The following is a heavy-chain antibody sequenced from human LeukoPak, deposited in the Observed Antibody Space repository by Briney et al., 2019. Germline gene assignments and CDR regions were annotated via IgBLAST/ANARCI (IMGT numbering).Heavy chain of an antibody. J-gene: IGHJ6*03. CDR2: INPNTGGT. CDR3: ARDGVQLERLNYYYYYMDV. D-gene: IGHD1-1*01. Sequence: ASVKVSCKTSGYSFTGYYIHWVRQAPGQGLEWVGYINPNTGGTKYAQKFQGRVTMTRDMSTSTVYMELSSLRSEDTAVYYCARDGVQLERLNYYYYYMDVWGKGTTVTVSS. CDR1: GYSFTGYY. V-gene: IGHV1-2*02.